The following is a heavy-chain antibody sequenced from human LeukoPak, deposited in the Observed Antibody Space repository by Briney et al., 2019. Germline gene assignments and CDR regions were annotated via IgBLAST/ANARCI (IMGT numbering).Heavy chain of an antibody. D-gene: IGHD3-3*01. Sequence: SETLSLTCTVSGGSISSHDWSWIRQPPGKGLEWLGYIYYSGSTNYNPSIKSRVTISVDTSKNQFSLQLSSVTAADTAVYYCASHTVAYYDFWSGYYRGDYYYYMDVWGKGTTVTVSS. CDR1: GGSISSHD. J-gene: IGHJ6*03. CDR3: ASHTVAYYDFWSGYYRGDYYYYMDV. V-gene: IGHV4-59*11. CDR2: IYYSGST.